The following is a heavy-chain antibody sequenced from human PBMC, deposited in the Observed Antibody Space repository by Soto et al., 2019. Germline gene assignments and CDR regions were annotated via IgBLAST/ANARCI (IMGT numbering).Heavy chain of an antibody. V-gene: IGHV3-23*04. CDR2: LSGSGGST. CDR3: AKNRPSSWDDGLFADY. Sequence: EVQLVESGGGFLQPGGSLRLSCAASGFTFSRSGMSWVRQAPGKGLEWVSGLSGSGGSTFYADSVKGRFIISRDNSKNTLFLQMNSLRAEDRAVYYCAKNRPSSWDDGLFADYWGQGTLVTVSS. CDR1: GFTFSRSG. D-gene: IGHD6-6*01. J-gene: IGHJ4*02.